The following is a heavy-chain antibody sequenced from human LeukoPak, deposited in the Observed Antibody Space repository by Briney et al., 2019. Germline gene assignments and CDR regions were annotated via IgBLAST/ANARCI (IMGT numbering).Heavy chain of an antibody. V-gene: IGHV4-34*01. J-gene: IGHJ4*02. CDR2: INHSGGT. Sequence: SETLSLTCAVYGGSFSGYYWSWIRQPPGKGLEWIGEINHSGGTNYNPSLKSRVTISVDTSKNQFSLKLSSVTAADTAVYYCARGTTMIVVVITAPHYFDYWGQGTLVTVSS. CDR1: GGSFSGYY. D-gene: IGHD3-22*01. CDR3: ARGTTMIVVVITAPHYFDY.